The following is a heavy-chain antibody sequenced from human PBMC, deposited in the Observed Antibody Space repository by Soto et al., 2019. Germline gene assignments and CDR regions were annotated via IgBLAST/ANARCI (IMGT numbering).Heavy chain of an antibody. J-gene: IGHJ6*03. CDR1: GGTFSSYT. Sequence: GASVKVSCKASGGTFSSYTISWVRQAPGQGLEWMGRIIPILGIANYAQKFQGRVTITADKSTSTAYMELSSLRSEDTAVYYCARVNTAWNDPYYYYYYMDVWGKGTTVTVSS. D-gene: IGHD1-1*01. CDR2: IIPILGIA. V-gene: IGHV1-69*02. CDR3: ARVNTAWNDPYYYYYYMDV.